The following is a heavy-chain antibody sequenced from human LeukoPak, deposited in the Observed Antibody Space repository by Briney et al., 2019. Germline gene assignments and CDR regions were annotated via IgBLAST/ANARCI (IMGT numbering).Heavy chain of an antibody. J-gene: IGHJ4*02. CDR3: AKDHYGSGSYWDY. V-gene: IGHV3-43*01. CDR2: INRRGHT. Sequence: GGSLRLSCAASGFTFDRFTIHWVRQTPGKGLEWVSLINRRGHTFYADSVKGRFTISRDNSRNSVFLQMNSLRPEDTALYYCAKDHYGSGSYWDYWGQGTLVTVSS. D-gene: IGHD3-10*01. CDR1: GFTFDRFT.